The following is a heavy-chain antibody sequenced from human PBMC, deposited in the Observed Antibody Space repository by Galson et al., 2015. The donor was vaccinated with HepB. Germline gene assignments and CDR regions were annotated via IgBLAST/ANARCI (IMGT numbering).Heavy chain of an antibody. CDR2: IIPIFGTA. J-gene: IGHJ6*02. CDR3: ASSSITIFGVVMVGMDV. CDR1: GGTFSSYA. D-gene: IGHD3-3*01. Sequence: SVKVSCKASGGTFSSYAISWVRQAPGQGLEWMGGIIPIFGTANYAQKFQGRVTITADESTSTAYMELSSLRSEDTAVYYCASSSITIFGVVMVGMDVWGQGATVTVSS. V-gene: IGHV1-69*13.